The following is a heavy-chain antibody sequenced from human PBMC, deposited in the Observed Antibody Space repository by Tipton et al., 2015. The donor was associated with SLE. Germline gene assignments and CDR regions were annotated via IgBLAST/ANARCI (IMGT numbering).Heavy chain of an antibody. D-gene: IGHD5-24*01. CDR3: ARDRGDGYRDAFDV. V-gene: IGHV4-4*08. Sequence: LRLSCTVSGGSISGYYWSWIRQPAGKGLEWIGYIYTSGSTYYNPSLKSRVTISVDTSKNQFSLKLSSVTAADTAVYFCARDRGDGYRDAFDVWGQGTVVTVSS. CDR2: IYTSGST. CDR1: GGSISGYY. J-gene: IGHJ3*01.